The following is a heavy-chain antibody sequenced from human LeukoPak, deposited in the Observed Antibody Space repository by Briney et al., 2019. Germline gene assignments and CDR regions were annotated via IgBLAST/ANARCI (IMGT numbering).Heavy chain of an antibody. D-gene: IGHD1-26*01. CDR3: ATGFSATSHDGY. J-gene: IGHJ4*02. Sequence: GGSLRLSCAASGFTFSSAWMTWVRQTPGKGLEWVGRIKQISNGGATDYAAPVKDRFTISRDDSINTLYLQMNSLKTEDTAVYYCATGFSATSHDGYWGQGTLVTVSS. CDR2: IKQISNGGAT. CDR1: GFTFSSAW. V-gene: IGHV3-15*01.